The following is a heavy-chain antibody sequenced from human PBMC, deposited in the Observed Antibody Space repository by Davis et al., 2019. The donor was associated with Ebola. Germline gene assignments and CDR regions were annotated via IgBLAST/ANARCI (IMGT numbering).Heavy chain of an antibody. Sequence: SETLSITCAVYGGSFSGYYWSWIRQPPGKGLEWIGEINHSGSTNYNPSLKSRVTISVDTSKNQFSLKLSSVTAADTAVYYCARERYFDWLPRYYFDYWGQGTLVTVSS. CDR2: INHSGST. J-gene: IGHJ4*02. V-gene: IGHV4-34*01. CDR3: ARERYFDWLPRYYFDY. D-gene: IGHD3-9*01. CDR1: GGSFSGYY.